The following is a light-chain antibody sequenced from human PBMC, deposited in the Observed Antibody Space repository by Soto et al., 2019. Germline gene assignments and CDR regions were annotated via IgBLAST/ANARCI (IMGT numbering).Light chain of an antibody. J-gene: IGLJ3*02. Sequence: QSALTQPASVSASPGQSITISCTGTSSDVGGYKFVSWYQHHPGKAPKLMIYEVSNRPSGVSNRFSGSKSGNTASLTISGLQAEDEADYYCSSYTSSSATLVFGGGTKLTVL. V-gene: IGLV2-14*01. CDR1: SSDVGGYKF. CDR2: EVS. CDR3: SSYTSSSATLV.